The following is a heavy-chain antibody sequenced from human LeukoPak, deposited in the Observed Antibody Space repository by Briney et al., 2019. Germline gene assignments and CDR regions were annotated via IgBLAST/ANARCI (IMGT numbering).Heavy chain of an antibody. Sequence: GASVKVSCKASGGTFSSYAISWVRQAPGQGLEWMGGIIPIFGTANYAQKFQGRVTITTDESTSTAYMELSSLRSEDTAVYYCARSHCSSTSCYSGEDYYYYMDVWGKGTTVTVSS. J-gene: IGHJ6*03. CDR1: GGTFSSYA. D-gene: IGHD2-2*01. CDR2: IIPIFGTA. V-gene: IGHV1-69*05. CDR3: ARSHCSSTSCYSGEDYYYYMDV.